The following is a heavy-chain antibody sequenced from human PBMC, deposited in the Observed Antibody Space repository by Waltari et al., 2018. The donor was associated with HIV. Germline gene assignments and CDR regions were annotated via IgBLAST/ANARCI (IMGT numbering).Heavy chain of an antibody. J-gene: IGHJ4*02. D-gene: IGHD3-16*01. CDR2: NDPGGDYR. CDR1: GYTFTSYS. V-gene: IGHV1-46*01. CDR3: ARDLGYGANPLDY. Sequence: QVQLVQSGADVKKPGASVKLSCKASGYTFTSYSMHWVRQAPGKGPEWMGINDPGGDYRRYAQNSQGRGTMTRDTSTSTGYMELSSLRSEDTAVYYCARDLGYGANPLDYWGQGTLVSVSS.